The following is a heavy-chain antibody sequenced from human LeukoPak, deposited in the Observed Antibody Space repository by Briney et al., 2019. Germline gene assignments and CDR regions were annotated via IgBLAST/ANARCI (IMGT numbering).Heavy chain of an antibody. CDR1: GFTFSSYW. Sequence: GGSLRLSCAASGFTFSSYWMHWVRQAPGKGLVWVSRISSDGRTTYADSVKGRFTISRDNAKNTLYLQMNSLRAKDSAVYYCARAGDYGSGSCAFDMWGQGTMVTVSS. J-gene: IGHJ3*02. CDR2: ISSDGRT. V-gene: IGHV3-74*01. CDR3: ARAGDYGSGSCAFDM. D-gene: IGHD3-10*01.